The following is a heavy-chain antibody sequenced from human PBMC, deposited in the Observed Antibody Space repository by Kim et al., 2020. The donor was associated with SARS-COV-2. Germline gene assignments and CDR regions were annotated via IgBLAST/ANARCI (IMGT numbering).Heavy chain of an antibody. Sequence: ASVKVSCRASGYTFTTYYIHWVRQAPGQGLEWVGLIHPNGGGTSYAQKFQGRITLTGDTSTTTVYMDLSSLRSEDTAVYYCVRELASVGAPGPWGQGTLVTVSS. J-gene: IGHJ5*02. CDR1: GYTFTTYY. CDR2: IHPNGGGT. V-gene: IGHV1-46*01. CDR3: VRELASVGAPGP. D-gene: IGHD3-16*01.